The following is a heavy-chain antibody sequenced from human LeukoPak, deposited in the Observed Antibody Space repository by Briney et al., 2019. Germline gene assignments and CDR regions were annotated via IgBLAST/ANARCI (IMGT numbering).Heavy chain of an antibody. CDR1: GYTFTNLA. J-gene: IGHJ6*02. D-gene: IGHD3-22*01. CDR2: MNPNSGNT. CDR3: ARGRYYDSSGYYATYYYYGMDV. V-gene: IGHV1-8*02. Sequence: ASVKVSCKASGYTFTNLAMNWVRQATGQGLEWMGWMNPNSGNTGYAQKFQGRVTMTRNTSISTAYMELSSLRSEDTAVYYCARGRYYDSSGYYATYYYYGMDVWGQGTTVTVSS.